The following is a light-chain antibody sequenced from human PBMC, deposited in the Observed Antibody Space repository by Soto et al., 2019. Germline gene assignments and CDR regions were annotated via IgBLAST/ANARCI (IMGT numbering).Light chain of an antibody. CDR1: SSNIGNNY. CDR3: GTWDNSLSAMV. J-gene: IGLJ3*02. CDR2: DNN. Sequence: QSVLTQPPSVSAAPGQKVTISCSGSSSNIGNNYVSWYQQLPGTAPKLLIYDNNKRPSGIPDRFSGSKSGTSATLGFTGLQTGDEADYYCGTWDNSLSAMVFGGGTKLTVL. V-gene: IGLV1-51*01.